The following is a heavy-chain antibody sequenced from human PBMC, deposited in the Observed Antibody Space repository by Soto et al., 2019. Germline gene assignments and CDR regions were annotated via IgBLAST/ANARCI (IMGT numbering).Heavy chain of an antibody. D-gene: IGHD4-17*01. V-gene: IGHV1-69*06. Sequence: SVKVSCKASGGTFSSYAISWVRQAPGQGLDWMGGIIPIFGTANYAQKFQGRVTITADKSTSTAYMELSSLRSEDTAVYYCARDPSRYGGNSGHYYGMDVWGRGTTVTVSS. J-gene: IGHJ6*02. CDR1: GGTFSSYA. CDR3: ARDPSRYGGNSGHYYGMDV. CDR2: IIPIFGTA.